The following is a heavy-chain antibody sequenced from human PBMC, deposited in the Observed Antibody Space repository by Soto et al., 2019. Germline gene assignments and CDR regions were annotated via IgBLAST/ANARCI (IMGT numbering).Heavy chain of an antibody. D-gene: IGHD2-2*01. J-gene: IGHJ6*03. V-gene: IGHV4-59*01. Sequence: SETLSLTCSVSADSLAAYYWNWIRQTPGKGLEWVGYVHVFGTTRYKPSLKSRVTISMDTSKNQLSLRLTSVTPADTAVYYCARALKDIVVGPADPPYYYYYMDVWGKGTKVTVSS. CDR2: VHVFGTT. CDR3: ARALKDIVVGPADPPYYYYYMDV. CDR1: ADSLAAYY.